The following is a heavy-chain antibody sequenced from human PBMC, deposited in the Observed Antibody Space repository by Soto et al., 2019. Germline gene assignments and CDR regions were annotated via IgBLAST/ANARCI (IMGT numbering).Heavy chain of an antibody. D-gene: IGHD6-19*01. CDR2: ISYDGSNK. CDR3: AREGQWISVDY. J-gene: IGHJ4*02. Sequence: QVQLVESGGGVVQPGRSLRLSCAASGFTFSSYAMHWVRQAPGKGLEWVAVISYDGSNKYYADSVKGRFTISRDNSKNTLYLQMNSLRAEETAVYYCAREGQWISVDYWGQGTLVTVSS. CDR1: GFTFSSYA. V-gene: IGHV3-30-3*01.